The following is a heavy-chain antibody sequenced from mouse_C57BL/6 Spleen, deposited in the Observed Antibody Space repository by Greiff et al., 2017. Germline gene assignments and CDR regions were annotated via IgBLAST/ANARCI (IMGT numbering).Heavy chain of an antibody. CDR2: INPYNGGT. D-gene: IGHD1-1*02. J-gene: IGHJ4*01. CDR3: AGGKYYYARDY. V-gene: IGHV1-19*01. Sequence: EVQLQESGPVLVKPGASVKMSCKASGYTFTDYYMNWVKQSHGKSLEWIGVINPYNGGTSYNQKFKGKATLTVDKSSSTAYMELNSLTSEDSAVYYCAGGKYYYARDYWGQGTSVTVSS. CDR1: GYTFTDYY.